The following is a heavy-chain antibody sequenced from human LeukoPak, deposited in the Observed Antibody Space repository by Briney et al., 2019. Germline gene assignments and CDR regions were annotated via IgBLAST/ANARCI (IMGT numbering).Heavy chain of an antibody. J-gene: IGHJ6*03. V-gene: IGHV6-1*01. D-gene: IGHD3-10*01. CDR3: ARIPPSRVRGVIPIVYMDV. CDR1: GDSVSSNSAA. CDR2: TYYRSKWYN. Sequence: SQTLSLTCAISGDSVSSNSAAWNWIRQSPSRGLEWLGRTYYRSKWYNDYAVSVKSRITINPDTSKNQFSLKLSSVTAADTAVYYCARIPPSRVRGVIPIVYMDVWGKGTTVTISS.